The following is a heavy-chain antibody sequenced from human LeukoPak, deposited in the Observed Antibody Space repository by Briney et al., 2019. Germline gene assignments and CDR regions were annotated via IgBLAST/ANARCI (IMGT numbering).Heavy chain of an antibody. D-gene: IGHD6-13*01. CDR1: GYTFSSYG. CDR2: ISAYNGDT. V-gene: IGHV1-18*01. Sequence: ASVKVSCKASGYTFSSYGISWVRQAPGQGLEWMGWISAYNGDTHYAQKFQGRVTMTTDTSTSTAYMELRSLRSDDTAMFYCARDKPDRAAGHEDYWGQGTLVTVSS. J-gene: IGHJ4*02. CDR3: ARDKPDRAAGHEDY.